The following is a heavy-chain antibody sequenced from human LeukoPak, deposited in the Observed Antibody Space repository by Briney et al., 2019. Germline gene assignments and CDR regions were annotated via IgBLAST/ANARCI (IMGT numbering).Heavy chain of an antibody. Sequence: PGGSLRLSCAASGFTFTTYAMSWVRQAPGKGLEWVSVIYSGGSTYYADSVKGRFTISRDNSKNTLYLQMNSLRAEDTAVYYCARGSSWDTHFDYWGQGTLVTVSS. V-gene: IGHV3-53*01. D-gene: IGHD6-13*01. J-gene: IGHJ4*02. CDR3: ARGSSWDTHFDY. CDR2: IYSGGST. CDR1: GFTFTTYA.